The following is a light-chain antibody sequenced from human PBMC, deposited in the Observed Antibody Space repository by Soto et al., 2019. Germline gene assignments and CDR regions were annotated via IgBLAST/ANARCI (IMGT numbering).Light chain of an antibody. CDR3: QQANSFPFT. CDR1: QGISSC. J-gene: IGKJ3*01. CDR2: AAA. Sequence: DIQMTQSPSSVSASVGDRVTITCRASQGISSCLAWYQQKPGKAPKLLIYAAASLKSGVPSRLSGSGSLTDFTLTISSLQPEDFATYYCQQANSFPFTFDPGTKVDIK. V-gene: IGKV1D-12*01.